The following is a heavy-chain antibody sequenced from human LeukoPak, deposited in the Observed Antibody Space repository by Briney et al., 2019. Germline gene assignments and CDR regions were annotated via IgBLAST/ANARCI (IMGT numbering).Heavy chain of an antibody. CDR1: GFTFSSYE. CDR2: ISSSSGNK. J-gene: IGHJ4*02. D-gene: IGHD2-2*01. CDR3: ARESCSSTSCSYFDS. Sequence: GGSLRFSCAASGFTFSSYEMNWVRQAPGKGLEWVSYISSSSGNKYYADSVKGRFTISRDNAKNSLYLQMNSLRAEDTAVYYCARESCSSTSCSYFDSWGQGTLVTVSS. V-gene: IGHV3-48*03.